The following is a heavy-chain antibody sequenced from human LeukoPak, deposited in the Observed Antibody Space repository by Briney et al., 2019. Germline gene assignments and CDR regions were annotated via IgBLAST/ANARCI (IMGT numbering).Heavy chain of an antibody. V-gene: IGHV1-69*05. CDR3: ARGAVAGLTCFDP. CDR1: GGTFSSYA. Sequence: SVKVSCKASGGTFSSYAISWLRQAPGQGLEWMGGIIPIFGTANYAQKFQGRVTITTDESTSTAYMELSSLISEDTAVYYCARGAVAGLTCFDPWGPGPLVTVSS. J-gene: IGHJ5*02. D-gene: IGHD6-19*01. CDR2: IIPIFGTA.